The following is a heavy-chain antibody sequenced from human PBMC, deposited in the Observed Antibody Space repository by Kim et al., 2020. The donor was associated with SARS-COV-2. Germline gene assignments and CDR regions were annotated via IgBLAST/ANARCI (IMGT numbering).Heavy chain of an antibody. Sequence: GGSLRLSCAASGFTFGDYAMHWVRQAPGKGLEWVSGISWNSGSIGYADSVKGRFTISRDNAKNSLYLQMNSLRAEDTALYYCAKGAVAGTYYYYYGMDVWGQGTTVTVSS. CDR3: AKGAVAGTYYYYYGMDV. CDR2: ISWNSGSI. J-gene: IGHJ6*02. D-gene: IGHD6-19*01. CDR1: GFTFGDYA. V-gene: IGHV3-9*01.